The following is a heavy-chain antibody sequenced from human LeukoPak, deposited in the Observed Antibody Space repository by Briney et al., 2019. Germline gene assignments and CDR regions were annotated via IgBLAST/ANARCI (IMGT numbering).Heavy chain of an antibody. Sequence: PGGSLRLSCAASVFTFSSYAIHGVRQAPGKGLEWVAVISYDGSNKYYADSVKGRFTISRDNSKNTLYLQMNSLRAEDTAVYYCAIGSTALDYARFDYWGQGTLVTVSS. V-gene: IGHV3-30-3*01. CDR2: ISYDGSNK. J-gene: IGHJ4*02. CDR3: AIGSTALDYARFDY. D-gene: IGHD2-2*01. CDR1: VFTFSSYA.